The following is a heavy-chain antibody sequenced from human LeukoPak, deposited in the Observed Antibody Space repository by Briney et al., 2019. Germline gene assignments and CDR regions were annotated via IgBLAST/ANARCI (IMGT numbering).Heavy chain of an antibody. CDR3: ARDYYGDYGGAD. D-gene: IGHD4-17*01. CDR2: ISAYNGNT. CDR1: GYTFTNYG. J-gene: IGHJ4*02. V-gene: IGHV1-18*01. Sequence: AAVKVSCKASGYTFTNYGISWVRQAPGQGLEWMGWISAYNGNTNYAQNLKGRVTMTTDTSTSTAYMELRSLRSDDTAVYYCARDYYGDYGGADWGEGTLVAVST.